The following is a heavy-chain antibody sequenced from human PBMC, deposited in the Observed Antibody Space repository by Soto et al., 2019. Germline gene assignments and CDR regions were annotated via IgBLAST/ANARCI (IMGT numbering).Heavy chain of an antibody. CDR3: ARDPAP. CDR2: IYNSATT. Sequence: QVQLQESGPGLVKPSQTLSLTCTVSGGSISTGGYYWSCIRQHPGKGLEWMGYIYNSATTYYTPSLKSRVTISVDTSKNQFSLKLSSVTVADTAVYYCARDPAPWGQGALVTVSS. V-gene: IGHV4-31*03. J-gene: IGHJ5*02. CDR1: GGSISTGGYY.